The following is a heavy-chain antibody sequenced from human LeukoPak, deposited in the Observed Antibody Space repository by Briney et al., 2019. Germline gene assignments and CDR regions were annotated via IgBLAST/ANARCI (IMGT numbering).Heavy chain of an antibody. CDR2: ISGSGGST. CDR3: PKYVHASWYEGDGYMDV. CDR1: GFTFSSYA. J-gene: IGHJ6*03. V-gene: IGHV3-23*01. D-gene: IGHD2-2*01. Sequence: GGSLRLSCAASGFTFSSYAMSWVRQAPGKGLEWVSAISGSGGSTYCADAVEGRFTISGHNSKNRLHLQMNSLRAEDPAVYYRPKYVHASWYEGDGYMDVWGKGTTVTVSS.